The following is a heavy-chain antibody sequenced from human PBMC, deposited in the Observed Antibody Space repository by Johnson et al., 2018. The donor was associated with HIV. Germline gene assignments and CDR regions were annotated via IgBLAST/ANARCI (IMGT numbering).Heavy chain of an antibody. CDR3: AREGVRAPVVGGAFDI. Sequence: QVQLVESGGGVVQPGRSMRLSCVVSGFTFSSYGMAWVRQAPGKGLEWVTAISFAGTNKYYADSVKGRFTISRDNSKDTLYLQMDGLRPEDTAVYYCAREGVRAPVVGGAFDIWGQGTMVTVSS. CDR2: ISFAGTNK. V-gene: IGHV3-30*03. CDR1: GFTFSSYG. D-gene: IGHD2-15*01. J-gene: IGHJ3*02.